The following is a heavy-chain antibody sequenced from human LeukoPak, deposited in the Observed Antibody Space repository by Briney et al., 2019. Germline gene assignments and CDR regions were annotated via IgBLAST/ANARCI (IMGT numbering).Heavy chain of an antibody. CDR3: TRDGDKTDDYGVSLGFDY. CDR1: GFTFGDYA. J-gene: IGHJ4*02. D-gene: IGHD4-17*01. CDR2: IRSKAYGGTT. Sequence: GGSLRLSCTASGFTFGDYAMSWVRQAPGKGLEWVGFIRSKAYGGTTEYAASVKGRFTISRDDSKSIAYLQMNSLKTEDTAVYYCTRDGDKTDDYGVSLGFDYWGQGTLVTVSS. V-gene: IGHV3-49*04.